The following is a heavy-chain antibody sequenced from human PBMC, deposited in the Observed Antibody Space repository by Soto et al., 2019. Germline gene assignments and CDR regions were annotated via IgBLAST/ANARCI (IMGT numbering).Heavy chain of an antibody. CDR3: NSYPDFWGGHTPL. D-gene: IGHD3-3*01. V-gene: IGHV3-15*07. CDR1: GFSITNTW. J-gene: IGHJ4*02. CDR2: VKSKADGGTA. Sequence: EVQLVESGGGLVQPGGSLRLSCAASGFSITNTWMHWVRQAPGKGLAWVGRVKSKADGGTADYAAPVKGRFTVSRDDSENTQYLQMNSLKMEDTAVYYCNSYPDFWGGHTPLWGQGTRVTVSS.